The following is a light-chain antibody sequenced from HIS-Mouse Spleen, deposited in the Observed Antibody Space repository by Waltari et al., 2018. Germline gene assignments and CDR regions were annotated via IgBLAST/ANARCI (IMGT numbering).Light chain of an antibody. CDR2: YKSDPDK. J-gene: IGLJ1*01. CDR3: SSYAGSNNYV. V-gene: IGLV5-45*02. CDR1: SGINVGTYR. Sequence: QAVLTQPSSLSASPGASASLTCTFRSGINVGTYRISWYQQKTGSPPQYLLRYKSDPDKQQGSRVPSRFSGSKSGNTASLTVSGLQAEDEADYYCSSYAGSNNYVFGTGTKVTVL.